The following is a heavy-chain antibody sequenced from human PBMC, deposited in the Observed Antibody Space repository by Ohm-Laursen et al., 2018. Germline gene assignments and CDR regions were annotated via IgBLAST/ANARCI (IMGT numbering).Heavy chain of an antibody. V-gene: IGHV4-34*01. D-gene: IGHD3-22*01. CDR1: GGSFSGYY. Sequence: TLSLTCAVYGGSFSGYYWSWIRQPPGKGLEWIGEINHSGSTNYNPSLKSRVTISVDTSKNQFSLKLSSVTAADTAVYYCARSSGYYFDYWGQGTLVTVSS. CDR2: INHSGST. CDR3: ARSSGYYFDY. J-gene: IGHJ4*02.